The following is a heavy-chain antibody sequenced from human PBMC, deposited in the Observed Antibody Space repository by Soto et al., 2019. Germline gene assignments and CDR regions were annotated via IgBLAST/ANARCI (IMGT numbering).Heavy chain of an antibody. CDR2: IYTSGST. CDR1: GGSISSYY. D-gene: IGHD2-15*01. CDR3: ARDSEYCSGGSCYPTYYYYYGMDV. Sequence: QVQLQESGPGLVKPSETLSLTCTVSGGSISSYYWSWIRQPAGKGLEWIGRIYTSGSTNYNPSLTSRVTMSVDTSKNQFSLKLSSVTAADTAVYYCARDSEYCSGGSCYPTYYYYYGMDVWGQGTTVTVSS. J-gene: IGHJ6*02. V-gene: IGHV4-4*07.